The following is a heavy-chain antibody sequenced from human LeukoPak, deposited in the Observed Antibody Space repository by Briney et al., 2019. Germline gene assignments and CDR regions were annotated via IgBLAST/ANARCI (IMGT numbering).Heavy chain of an antibody. CDR3: ARSITIFGVVKH. V-gene: IGHV3-21*01. CDR1: GFTFSSYS. J-gene: IGHJ1*01. CDR2: ISSSSSYI. Sequence: PGGSLRLSCAASGFTFSSYSMNWVRQAPGKGLEWVSSISSSSSYIYYADSVKGRFTISRNNAKNSLYLQMNSLRAEDTAVYYCARSITIFGVVKHWGQGTLVTVSS. D-gene: IGHD3-3*01.